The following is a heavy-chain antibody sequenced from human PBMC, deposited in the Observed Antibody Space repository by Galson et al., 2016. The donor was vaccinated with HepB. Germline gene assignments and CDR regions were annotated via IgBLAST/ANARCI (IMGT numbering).Heavy chain of an antibody. J-gene: IGHJ6*02. V-gene: IGHV4-59*01. D-gene: IGHD6-6*01. Sequence: SETLSLTCTVSGGSISSYYWSWIRQPPGKGLEWIGYIYYSGSTNFNPSLKSRVTISVDTSKNQFSLKLSSVTAADTAVYYCARALQSSSSSLWDYYYYYAMDVWGQGTTVTVSS. CDR2: IYYSGST. CDR1: GGSISSYY. CDR3: ARALQSSSSSLWDYYYYYAMDV.